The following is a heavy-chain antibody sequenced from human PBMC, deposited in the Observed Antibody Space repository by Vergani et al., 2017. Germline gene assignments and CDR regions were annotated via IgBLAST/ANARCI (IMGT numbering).Heavy chain of an antibody. CDR1: GYTFTSYD. V-gene: IGHV1-8*01. CDR2: MNSNSGNT. CDR3: AREGRVNYYDSSGYYYLD. Sequence: QVQLVQSGAEVKNPGASVKVSCKASGYTFTSYDINWVRQATGQGLEWMGWMNSNSGNTGYAQKFQERDTMTRNTSISTAYMELSSLRSEDTAVYYCAREGRVNYYDSSGYYYLDWGQGTLVTVSS. J-gene: IGHJ4*02. D-gene: IGHD3-22*01.